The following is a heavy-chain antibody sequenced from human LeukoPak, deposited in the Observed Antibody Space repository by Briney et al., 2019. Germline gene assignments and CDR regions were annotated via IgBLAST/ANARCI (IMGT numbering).Heavy chain of an antibody. CDR3: ARTLDNSPYDR. CDR2: INSDGRST. J-gene: IGHJ5*02. D-gene: IGHD2-21*01. Sequence: GGSLRLSCAASGFTFTSYWMHWVRQAPGKGLVWVSRINSDGRSTSYADSVKGRFTISRDNAKNTLYLQMNSLRAEDTAVYYCARTLDNSPYDRWGQGTQVTVSS. CDR1: GFTFTSYW. V-gene: IGHV3-74*01.